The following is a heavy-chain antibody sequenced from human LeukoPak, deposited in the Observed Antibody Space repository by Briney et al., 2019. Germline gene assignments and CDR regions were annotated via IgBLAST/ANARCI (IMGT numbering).Heavy chain of an antibody. J-gene: IGHJ4*02. D-gene: IGHD5-12*01. CDR1: GGSISSYY. V-gene: IGHV4-59*01. CDR2: IYYSGST. CDR3: ARGPYSGYTLRPLDY. Sequence: SETLSLTCAVSGGSISSYYWSWIRQPPGKGLEWIGYIYYSGSTNYNPSLKSRVTISVDTFKNQFSLNLSSVTAADTAVYYCARGPYSGYTLRPLDYWGQGTLVTVSS.